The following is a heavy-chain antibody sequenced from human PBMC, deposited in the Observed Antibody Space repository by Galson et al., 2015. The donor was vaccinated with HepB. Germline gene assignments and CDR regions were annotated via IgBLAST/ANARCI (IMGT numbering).Heavy chain of an antibody. CDR2: IIPILGIA. CDR3: ARPGRPRDYYYCMDV. J-gene: IGHJ6*03. CDR1: GGTFSSYA. D-gene: IGHD3-10*01. V-gene: IGHV1-69*10. Sequence: SVKVSCKASGGTFSSYAISWVRQAPGQGLEWMGGIIPILGIANYAQKFQGRVTITADKSTSTAYMELSSLRSEDTAVYYCARPGRPRDYYYCMDVWGKGTTVTVSS.